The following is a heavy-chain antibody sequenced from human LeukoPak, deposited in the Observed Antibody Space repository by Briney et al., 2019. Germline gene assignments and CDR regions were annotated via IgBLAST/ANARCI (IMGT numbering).Heavy chain of an antibody. J-gene: IGHJ4*02. V-gene: IGHV1-2*06. CDR1: GYTFTGYY. D-gene: IGHD5-18*01. Sequence: GASVKVSCKASGYTFTGYYMHWVRQAPGQGLEWRGRSNPNSGGTNYAQKFQGRGTMTRDTSISTAYMELSRLRSDDTAVYYCARGPANVDTAMVAPFDYWGQGTLVTVSS. CDR2: SNPNSGGT. CDR3: ARGPANVDTAMVAPFDY.